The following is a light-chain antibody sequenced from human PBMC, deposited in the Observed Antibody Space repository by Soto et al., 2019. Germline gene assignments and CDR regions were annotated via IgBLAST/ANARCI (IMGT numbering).Light chain of an antibody. V-gene: IGKV3-20*01. CDR1: QSVSVNS. CDR2: AAS. J-gene: IGKJ3*01. CDR3: QQYGGSPFT. Sequence: EIVLTQSPGTLSLSPGERATLSCRASQSVSVNSLAWYQQKGGQAPRLLIYAASTRATGLPDRFSGTGSGTDFALTISRLETDDSAVYYCQQYGGSPFTFGPGTKVDIK.